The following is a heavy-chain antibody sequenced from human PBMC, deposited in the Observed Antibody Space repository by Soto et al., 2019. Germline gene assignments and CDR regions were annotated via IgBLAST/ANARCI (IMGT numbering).Heavy chain of an antibody. CDR2: VHHSWGS. CDR3: ARQGFGPLHGLVDV. D-gene: IGHD3-10*01. V-gene: IGHV4-59*08. CDR1: GGSISSYY. Sequence: QVQLQESGPGLVKPSETLSLSCTVSGGSISSYYWSWFRQYPGKRMEWIGYVHHSWGSSYNPSLQSRVAISLDTSKSKFSLKVTSLTATDTAVYYCARQGFGPLHGLVDVWGQGTTVTVSS. J-gene: IGHJ6*02.